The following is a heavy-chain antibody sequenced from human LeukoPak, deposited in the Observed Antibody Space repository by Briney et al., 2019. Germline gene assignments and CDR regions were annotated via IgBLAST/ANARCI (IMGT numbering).Heavy chain of an antibody. Sequence: GGSPRLSCAASGFTVSSNYMSWVRQAPGKGLEWVSVIYSGGSTYYADSVKGRFTISRDNSKNTLYLQMNSLRAEDTAVYYCARVLSHLFDYWGQGTLVTVSS. CDR3: ARVLSHLFDY. J-gene: IGHJ4*02. CDR1: GFTVSSNY. V-gene: IGHV3-66*01. CDR2: IYSGGST.